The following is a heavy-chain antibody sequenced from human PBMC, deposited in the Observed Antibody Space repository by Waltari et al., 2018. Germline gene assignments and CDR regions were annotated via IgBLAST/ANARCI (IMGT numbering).Heavy chain of an antibody. CDR1: GYTFTDYY. D-gene: IGHD4-17*01. J-gene: IGHJ4*02. CDR3: ARGPPSTVTTELNY. Sequence: VQLVQSGAEVKKPGATVKISCKASGYTFTDYYMHWVQQAPGKGLEWMGGIIPIFGTANYAQKFQGRVTITTDESTSTAYMELSSLRSEDTAVYYCARGPPSTVTTELNYWGQGTLVTVSS. CDR2: IIPIFGTA. V-gene: IGHV1-69*05.